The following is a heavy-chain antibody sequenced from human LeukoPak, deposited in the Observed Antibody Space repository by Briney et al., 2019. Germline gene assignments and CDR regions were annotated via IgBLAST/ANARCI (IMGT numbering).Heavy chain of an antibody. CDR3: ARDACSAGRCYHDC. CDR1: GFTFSRYD. V-gene: IGHV3-13*01. D-gene: IGHD2-15*01. CDR2: IGPTADT. Sequence: GGSLRLSCAASGFTFSRYDMHWVRQATGKGLEWVSAIGPTADTYYADSVRGRFTISRENAKNSLYLQMNNLRAEDTAVYYCARDACSAGRCYHDCWGQGTLVTVSS. J-gene: IGHJ4*02.